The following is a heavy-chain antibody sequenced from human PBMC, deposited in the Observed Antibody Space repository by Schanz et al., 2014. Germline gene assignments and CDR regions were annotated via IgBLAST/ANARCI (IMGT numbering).Heavy chain of an antibody. J-gene: IGHJ4*02. CDR2: IGNGGVTI. Sequence: VQLVESGGGLIQPGGSLRLSCAASGFPFSDYFMAWIRQAPGKGLEWISYIGNGGVTIYYADSVKGRFTISRDNSKNSLYLQMNSLRAEDTAVYYCARIGGSVFDYWAQGTLVTVSS. V-gene: IGHV3-11*01. D-gene: IGHD3-10*01. CDR3: ARIGGSVFDY. CDR1: GFPFSDYF.